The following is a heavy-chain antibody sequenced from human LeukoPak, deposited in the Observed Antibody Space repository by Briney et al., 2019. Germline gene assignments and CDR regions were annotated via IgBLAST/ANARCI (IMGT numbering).Heavy chain of an antibody. V-gene: IGHV3-72*01. CDR3: TRRYCTGGSCYAMDY. CDR1: GLTFSDHY. Sequence: PGGSLRLSCAASGLTFSDHYMDWVRQAPGKGLEWVGRIRNKANRYTTEYAASVKGRFTISRDDSKNSLYLQMNSLKTEDTAIYYCTRRYCTGGSCYAMDYWGQGTLVTVSS. CDR2: IRNKANRYTT. J-gene: IGHJ4*02. D-gene: IGHD2-15*01.